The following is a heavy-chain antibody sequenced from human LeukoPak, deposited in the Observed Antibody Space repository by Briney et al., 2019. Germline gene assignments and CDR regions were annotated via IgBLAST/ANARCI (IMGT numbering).Heavy chain of an antibody. CDR2: ISYDGSNK. Sequence: GGSLRLSCAASGFTFSSYGMHWVRQAPGKGLEWVAVISYDGSNKYYADSVKGRFTISRDNSKSTLYLQMNSLRAEDTAVYYCAKDHGGSGWPWGQGTLVTVSS. J-gene: IGHJ5*02. CDR1: GFTFSSYG. D-gene: IGHD6-19*01. CDR3: AKDHGGSGWP. V-gene: IGHV3-30*18.